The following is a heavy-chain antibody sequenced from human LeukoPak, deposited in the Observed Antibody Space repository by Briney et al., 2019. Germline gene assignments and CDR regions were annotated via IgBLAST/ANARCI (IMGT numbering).Heavy chain of an antibody. CDR2: ITSRSSYI. CDR3: SRGRATSSWVYYYMDV. Sequence: GGSLRLSCAVSGFTFSTYSTNWVRQAPGKGLEWVSSITSRSSYIYYADSVRGRFTISRDDARNSLYLQMNSLRAEDTAVYYCSRGRATSSWVYYYMDVWGKGTTVTVSS. CDR1: GFTFSTYS. V-gene: IGHV3-21*01. D-gene: IGHD6-13*01. J-gene: IGHJ6*03.